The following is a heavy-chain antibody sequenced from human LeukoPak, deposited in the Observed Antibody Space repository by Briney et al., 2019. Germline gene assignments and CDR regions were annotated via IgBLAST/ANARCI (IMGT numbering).Heavy chain of an antibody. V-gene: IGHV3-23*01. D-gene: IGHD6-19*01. Sequence: PGGSLRLSCAVSGITLSNYGMSWVRQAPGKGLEWVAGISDSGGRTNYADSVKGRFTISRDNSKNTLYLQMNSLRAEDTAVYYCAKEGDSSGWDCIDYWGQGTLVTVSS. J-gene: IGHJ4*02. CDR1: GITLSNYG. CDR3: AKEGDSSGWDCIDY. CDR2: ISDSGGRT.